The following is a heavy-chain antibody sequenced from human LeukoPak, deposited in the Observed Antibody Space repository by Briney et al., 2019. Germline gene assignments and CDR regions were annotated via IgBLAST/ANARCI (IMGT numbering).Heavy chain of an antibody. D-gene: IGHD6-13*01. J-gene: IGHJ4*02. Sequence: GGSLRLSCAASGFTVSSNYMSWVRQAPGKGLEWVSVIYSGGSTYYADSVKGRFTISRDNSKNTLYLQMNSLRAEDTAVYYCARDRAAAGDDYWGQGTLVTVSS. CDR1: GFTVSSNY. CDR3: ARDRAAAGDDY. CDR2: IYSGGST. V-gene: IGHV3-53*01.